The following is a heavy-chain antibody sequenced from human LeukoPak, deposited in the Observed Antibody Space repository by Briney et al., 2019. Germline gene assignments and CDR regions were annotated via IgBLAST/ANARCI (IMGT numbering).Heavy chain of an antibody. CDR1: GFTFSSYG. CDR2: IWYEGSNK. Sequence: GGSLRLSCAASGFTFSSYGMHWVRQAPGKGRGWVGVIWYEGSNKYYADSVKGRFTISRDNSKNMLYLQVNSVTADDTAVYYCAKGPGDSVRGYYMDVWGRGTTVIVSS. V-gene: IGHV3-30*02. J-gene: IGHJ6*03. D-gene: IGHD1-26*01. CDR3: AKGPGDSVRGYYMDV.